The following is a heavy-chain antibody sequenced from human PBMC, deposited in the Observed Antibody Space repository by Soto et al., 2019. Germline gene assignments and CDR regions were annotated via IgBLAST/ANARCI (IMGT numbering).Heavy chain of an antibody. CDR2: IIPIFGTA. Sequence: GASVKVSCKASGGTFSSYAISWVRQAPGQGLEWMGGIIPIFGTANYAQKFQGRVTITADESTSTAYMELSSLRSEDTAVYYCAVLNYGGNSESIGYWGQGTLVTVSS. D-gene: IGHD4-17*01. CDR1: GGTFSSYA. CDR3: AVLNYGGNSESIGY. V-gene: IGHV1-69*13. J-gene: IGHJ4*02.